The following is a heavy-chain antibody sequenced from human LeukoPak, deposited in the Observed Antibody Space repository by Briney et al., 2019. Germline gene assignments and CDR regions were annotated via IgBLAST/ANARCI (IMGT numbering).Heavy chain of an antibody. J-gene: IGHJ5*02. D-gene: IGHD2-21*02. CDR3: ARESGRLTNWFDP. CDR2: MKQDGSEK. Sequence: GRSLRLSCAASGFTFDDYAMHWVRQAPGKGLEWVANMKQDGSEKYYVDSVKGRFTISRDNAKNSLYLQMNSLRAEDTAVYYCARESGRLTNWFDPWGQGTLVTVSS. V-gene: IGHV3-7*01. CDR1: GFTFDDYA.